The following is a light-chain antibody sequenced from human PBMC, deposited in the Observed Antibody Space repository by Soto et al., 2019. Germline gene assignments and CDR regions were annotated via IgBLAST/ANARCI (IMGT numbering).Light chain of an antibody. Sequence: QSVLTQPASVSGSPGQSITISCTGTSSDVGGYDYVSWYQQHPGKVPKLVIYEVVNRPSGVSNRFSGSKSGNSASLTISGLQAEDEADYYCGSYANSSTYVFGTGTKSPS. CDR3: GSYANSSTYV. CDR2: EVV. J-gene: IGLJ1*01. V-gene: IGLV2-14*01. CDR1: SSDVGGYDY.